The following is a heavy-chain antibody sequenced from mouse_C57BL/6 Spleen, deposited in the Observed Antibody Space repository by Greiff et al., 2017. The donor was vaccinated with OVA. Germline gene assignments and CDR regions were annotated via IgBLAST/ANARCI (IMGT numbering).Heavy chain of an antibody. CDR1: GYAFSSSW. J-gene: IGHJ2*01. Sequence: VKLMESGPELVKPGASVKISCKASGYAFSSSWMNWVKQRPGKGLEWIGRIYPGDGDTNYNGKFKGKATLTADKSSSTAYMQLSSLTSEDSAVYFCARSGGTVVFDYWGQGTTLTVSS. CDR3: ARSGGTVVFDY. D-gene: IGHD1-1*01. CDR2: IYPGDGDT. V-gene: IGHV1-82*01.